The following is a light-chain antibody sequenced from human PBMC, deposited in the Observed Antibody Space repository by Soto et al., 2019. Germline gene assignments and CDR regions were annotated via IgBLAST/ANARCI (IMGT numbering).Light chain of an antibody. Sequence: DIQMTQSPSSLSASVGDRVTITCRASQGISSYLAWYQQQPGKVPKLLIYVASTWQSGVPSRFSGSGSGTEFTLTISSLQPEDVATYYCQKYKSAPWTFGEGTKVEIK. CDR1: QGISSY. V-gene: IGKV1-27*01. J-gene: IGKJ1*01. CDR3: QKYKSAPWT. CDR2: VAS.